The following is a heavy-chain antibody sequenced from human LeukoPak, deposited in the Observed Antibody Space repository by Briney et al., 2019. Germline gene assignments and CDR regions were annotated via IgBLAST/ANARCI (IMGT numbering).Heavy chain of an antibody. Sequence: GRSLRLSCAASAFTFNTYWMHWVRQVPGRGLEWVSRINGDESSTNYADSVKGRFTISRDNAKDTLYLHMNSLTAEDTAVYYCARGAKWAYYFDYWGQGTLVTVSS. CDR2: INGDESST. CDR1: AFTFNTYW. V-gene: IGHV3-74*01. CDR3: ARGAKWAYYFDY. J-gene: IGHJ4*02. D-gene: IGHD1-26*01.